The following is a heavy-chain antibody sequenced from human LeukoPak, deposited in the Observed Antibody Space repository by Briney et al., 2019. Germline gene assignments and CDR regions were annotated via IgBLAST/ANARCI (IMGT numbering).Heavy chain of an antibody. CDR3: ATHYGAFPGGYFDY. Sequence: GGSLRLSCAASGFTFSSYSMNWVRQAPGKGLEWVSSISSSSSYIYYADSVKGRFTISRDNAKNSLYLQMNSLRAEDTAVYYCATHYGAFPGGYFDYWGQGTLVTVSS. CDR2: ISSSSSYI. J-gene: IGHJ4*02. CDR1: GFTFSSYS. D-gene: IGHD4-17*01. V-gene: IGHV3-21*01.